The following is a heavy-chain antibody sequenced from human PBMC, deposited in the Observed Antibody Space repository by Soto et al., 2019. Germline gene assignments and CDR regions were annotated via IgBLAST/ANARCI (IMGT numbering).Heavy chain of an antibody. Sequence: GASVKVSCKASGYTFTSYYMHWVRQAPGQGLEWMGIINPSGGSTSYAQKFQGRVTMTRDTSTSTVYMELSSLRSEDTAVYYCARDPHETTKRSGSYYNGRYYSYYGMDVWGQGTTVTVSS. V-gene: IGHV1-46*01. CDR2: INPSGGST. CDR1: GYTFTSYY. J-gene: IGHJ6*02. D-gene: IGHD3-10*01. CDR3: ARDPHETTKRSGSYYNGRYYSYYGMDV.